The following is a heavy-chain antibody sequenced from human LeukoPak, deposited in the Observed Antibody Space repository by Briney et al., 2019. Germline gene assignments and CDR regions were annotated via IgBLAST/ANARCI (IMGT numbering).Heavy chain of an antibody. CDR1: GGTFSSYA. CDR3: ARDRITIFGVVISAPVEFDP. V-gene: IGHV1-69*04. CDR2: IIPILGIA. Sequence: GASVKVSCKASGGTFSSYAISWVRQAPGQGLEWMGRIIPILGIANYAQKFQGRVTITADKSTSTAYMELSSLRSEDTAVYYCARDRITIFGVVISAPVEFDPWGQGTLVTVSS. D-gene: IGHD3-3*01. J-gene: IGHJ5*02.